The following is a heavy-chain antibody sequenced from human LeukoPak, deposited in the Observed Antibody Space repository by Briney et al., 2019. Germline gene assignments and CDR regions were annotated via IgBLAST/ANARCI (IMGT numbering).Heavy chain of an antibody. Sequence: GGSLRLSCAASGFTFSSYSMNWVRQAPGKGLEWVSYISSSSSTIYYADSVKGRFTISRDNAKNSLYLQMNSLRAEDTALYYCAKVRYDYGDYPDAFDIWGQGTMVTVSS. CDR1: GFTFSSYS. J-gene: IGHJ3*02. CDR2: ISSSSSTI. CDR3: AKVRYDYGDYPDAFDI. V-gene: IGHV3-48*04. D-gene: IGHD4-17*01.